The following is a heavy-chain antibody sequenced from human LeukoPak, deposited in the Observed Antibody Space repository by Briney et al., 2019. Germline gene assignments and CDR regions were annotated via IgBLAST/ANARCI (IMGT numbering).Heavy chain of an antibody. CDR2: INHSGST. J-gene: IGHJ5*02. D-gene: IGHD3-10*01. CDR3: ARGGLLWFRKGNWFDP. V-gene: IGHV4-34*01. Sequence: SETLSLTCAVYGGSFSGYYWSWIRQPPGKGLEWIGEINHSGSTDYNPSLKSRVTISVDTSKNQFSLKLSSVTAADTAVYYCARGGLLWFRKGNWFDPWGQGTLVTVSS. CDR1: GGSFSGYY.